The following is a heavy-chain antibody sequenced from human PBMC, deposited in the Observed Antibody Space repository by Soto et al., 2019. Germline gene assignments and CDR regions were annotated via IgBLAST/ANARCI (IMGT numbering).Heavy chain of an antibody. Sequence: PGGSLRLSCAASGFTFSSYSMNWVRQAPGKGLEWVSYISSSSSTIYYADSVKGRFTISRDNAKNSLCLQMNSLRAEDTAVYYCAEIAAASVHREYYYYMDVWGKGTTVTVSS. CDR1: GFTFSSYS. CDR2: ISSSSSTI. J-gene: IGHJ6*03. D-gene: IGHD6-13*01. CDR3: AEIAAASVHREYYYYMDV. V-gene: IGHV3-48*01.